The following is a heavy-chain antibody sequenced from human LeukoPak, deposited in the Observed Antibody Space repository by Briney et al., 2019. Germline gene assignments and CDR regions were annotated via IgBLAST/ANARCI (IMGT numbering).Heavy chain of an antibody. CDR2: IYYSGYT. Sequence: SETLSLTCAVYGVSFSGYYWSWIRQPPGKGLEWIGYIYYSGYTNYNPSLKSRVTISVDTSKNQFSLKLSSVTAADTAVYYCARTTMVRGTYYMDVWGKGTTVTISS. V-gene: IGHV4-59*01. CDR3: ARTTMVRGTYYMDV. J-gene: IGHJ6*03. CDR1: GVSFSGYY. D-gene: IGHD3-10*01.